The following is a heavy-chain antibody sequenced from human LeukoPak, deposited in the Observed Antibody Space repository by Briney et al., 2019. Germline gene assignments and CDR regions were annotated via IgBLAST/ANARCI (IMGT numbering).Heavy chain of an antibody. Sequence: GESLKISCKGSGYSFTSYWIGWVRQMPGKGLEWMGIIYPGDSDTRYSPSFQGQVTISADKSISTAYLQWSSLKASDTGMYYCATAGFLEWSPYYFDYWGQGTLVTVSS. V-gene: IGHV5-51*01. D-gene: IGHD3-3*01. J-gene: IGHJ4*02. CDR1: GYSFTSYW. CDR2: IYPGDSDT. CDR3: ATAGFLEWSPYYFDY.